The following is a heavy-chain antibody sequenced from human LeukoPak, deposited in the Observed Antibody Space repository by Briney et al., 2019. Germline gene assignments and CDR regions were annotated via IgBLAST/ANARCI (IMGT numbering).Heavy chain of an antibody. CDR1: GFTFSSYG. V-gene: IGHV3-33*06. CDR3: ANPQTDYVWGSYRYRFDY. Sequence: GGSLRLSCAASGFTFSSYGMPWVRRAPGKGLEWVAVIWYDGSNKYYADSVKGRFTISRDNSKNTLYLQMNSLRAEDTAVYYCANPQTDYVWGSYRYRFDYWGQGTLVTVSS. D-gene: IGHD3-16*02. J-gene: IGHJ4*02. CDR2: IWYDGSNK.